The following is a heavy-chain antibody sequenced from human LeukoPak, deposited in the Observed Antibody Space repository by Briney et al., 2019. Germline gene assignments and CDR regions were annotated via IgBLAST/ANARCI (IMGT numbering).Heavy chain of an antibody. J-gene: IGHJ4*02. Sequence: PGGSLRLSCAVSGFTFSDYTMNWVRQVPGKGLEWVSYISKSSSTMYYADSVKGRFTISRDNAKNSLYLQMNSLRDEDTAVYYCAKGDYSFDYWGQGTLVTVSS. V-gene: IGHV3-48*02. CDR1: GFTFSDYT. CDR3: AKGDYSFDY. CDR2: ISKSSSTM.